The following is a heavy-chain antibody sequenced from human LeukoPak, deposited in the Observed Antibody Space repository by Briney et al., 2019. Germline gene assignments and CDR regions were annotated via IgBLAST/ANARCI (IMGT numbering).Heavy chain of an antibody. CDR2: ISYDGSNK. D-gene: IGHD3-10*01. V-gene: IGHV3-30*18. Sequence: GGSLRLSCAASGFTFSSYGMHWVRQAPGKGLEWVAVISYDGSNKYYADSVKGRFTISRDNSKNTLYLQMNSLRAEDTAVYYCAKDQLTMVRGGDIDYWGQGTLVTVSS. CDR1: GFTFSSYG. CDR3: AKDQLTMVRGGDIDY. J-gene: IGHJ4*02.